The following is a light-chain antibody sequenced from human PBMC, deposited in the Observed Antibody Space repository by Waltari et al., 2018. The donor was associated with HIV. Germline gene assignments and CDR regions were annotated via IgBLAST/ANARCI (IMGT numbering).Light chain of an antibody. CDR2: EVN. CDR3: TSYGGRNNRVL. CDR1: RSDVGNYAY. J-gene: IGLJ3*02. Sequence: SCTGTRSDVGNYAYVSWYQQHPGKAPKLLIYEVNKRPSGVPARFSGSKSGDTASLTVAGLQAEDEADYYCTSYGGRNNRVLFGGGTRLTVL. V-gene: IGLV2-8*01.